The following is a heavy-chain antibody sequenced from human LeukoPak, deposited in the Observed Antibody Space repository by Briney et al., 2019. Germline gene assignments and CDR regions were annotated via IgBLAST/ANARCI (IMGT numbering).Heavy chain of an antibody. Sequence: GSLRLSCAASGFTFSSYSMNWVRQAPGKGLEWIGSIYYSGSTYYNPSLKSRVTISVDTSKNQFSLKLSSVTAADTAVYYCARHRWSGWDYWGQGTLVTVSS. CDR3: ARHRWSGWDY. J-gene: IGHJ4*02. D-gene: IGHD3-3*01. V-gene: IGHV4-39*01. CDR1: GFTFSSYSMN. CDR2: IYYSGST.